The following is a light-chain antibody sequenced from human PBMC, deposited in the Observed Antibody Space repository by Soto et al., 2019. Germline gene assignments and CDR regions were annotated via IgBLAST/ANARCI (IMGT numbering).Light chain of an antibody. J-gene: IGLJ2*01. CDR1: SSDVGGYDY. CDR3: SSYTTSSVL. CDR2: EVS. Sequence: SVLTQPASVSGSPGQSITISCTGTSSDVGGYDYVSWYQQHPGKAPKLMIFEVSHRPSGVSNRFSGSKSGNTASLTISGLQAEDEADYYCSSYTTSSVLFGGGTKVTVL. V-gene: IGLV2-14*01.